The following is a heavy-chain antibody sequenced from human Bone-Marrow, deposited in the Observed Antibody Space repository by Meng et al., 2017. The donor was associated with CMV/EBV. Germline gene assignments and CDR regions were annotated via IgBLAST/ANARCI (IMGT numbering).Heavy chain of an antibody. CDR3: ARVRQIVVVPEYYFDY. V-gene: IGHV1-2*02. Sequence: ASVKVSCKASGYTFNGYYIHWVRQAPGQGLEWMGWINPNSDDTNYAQKFQGKVTMTRDTSISTAYMELSRLRSDDTAVYYCARVRQIVVVPEYYFDYWGQGTLVTVSS. CDR1: GYTFNGYY. J-gene: IGHJ4*02. CDR2: INPNSDDT. D-gene: IGHD2-2*01.